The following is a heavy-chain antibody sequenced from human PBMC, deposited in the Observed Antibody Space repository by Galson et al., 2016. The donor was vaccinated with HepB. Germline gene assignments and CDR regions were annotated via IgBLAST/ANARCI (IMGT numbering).Heavy chain of an antibody. D-gene: IGHD6-25*01. CDR3: ARAGVAAAVTLDY. V-gene: IGHV1-2*02. CDR1: GYTFTGYF. Sequence: SCKASGYTFTGYFIHWVRQAPGHELEWMGWINPNSGATKYAQKFQGGVTMSRDTSVSTAYMELSGLKIDDTAVYYCARAGVAAAVTLDYWGQGTGVIVS. CDR2: INPNSGAT. J-gene: IGHJ4*02.